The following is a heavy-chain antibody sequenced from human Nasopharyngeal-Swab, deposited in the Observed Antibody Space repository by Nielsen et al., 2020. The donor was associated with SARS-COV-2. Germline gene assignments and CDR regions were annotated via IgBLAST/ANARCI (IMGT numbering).Heavy chain of an antibody. CDR3: ARLLTYYYDSSGYRWANAFDI. CDR2: MNPSSGNT. V-gene: IGHV1-8*01. D-gene: IGHD3-22*01. J-gene: IGHJ3*02. Sequence: ASVKVSCKASGYTFTSYDINWVRQATGQGLEWMGWMNPSSGNTGYAQKFQGRVTMTRNTSISTAYMELSSLRSEDTAVYYCARLLTYYYDSSGYRWANAFDIWGQGTMVTVSS. CDR1: GYTFTSYD.